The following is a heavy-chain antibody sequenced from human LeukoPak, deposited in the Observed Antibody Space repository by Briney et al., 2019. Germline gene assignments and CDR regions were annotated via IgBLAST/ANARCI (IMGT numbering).Heavy chain of an antibody. V-gene: IGHV4-31*03. J-gene: IGHJ4*02. Sequence: PSQTLSLTCSVSGGSISSGDYHRSWIRQRPGKGLEWIGYIYSSGITYYNPSLKSRISISVDTSKNQFSLKLNSVTAADTAVYYCARPFRDDDTAIDYWGQGTLVTVSS. CDR1: GGSISSGDYH. CDR2: IYSSGIT. CDR3: ARPFRDDDTAIDY. D-gene: IGHD3-10*01.